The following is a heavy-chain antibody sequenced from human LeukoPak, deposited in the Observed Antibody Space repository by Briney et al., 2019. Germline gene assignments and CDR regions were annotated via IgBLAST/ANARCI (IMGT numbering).Heavy chain of an antibody. Sequence: PGGSLRLSSAASGFTFTSYWMSWVRQAPGKGLEWVASIKQDGSEKYYVDSVKGRFTISRDNAKNSLNLQMNSLRAEDTAVYYCALSRVTNWGYYYYYYGMDVWGQGTTVTVSS. CDR1: GFTFTSYW. CDR2: IKQDGSEK. D-gene: IGHD7-27*01. J-gene: IGHJ6*02. CDR3: ALSRVTNWGYYYYYYGMDV. V-gene: IGHV3-7*03.